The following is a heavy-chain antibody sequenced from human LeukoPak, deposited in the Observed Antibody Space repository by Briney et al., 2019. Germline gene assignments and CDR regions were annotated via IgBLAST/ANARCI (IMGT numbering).Heavy chain of an antibody. J-gene: IGHJ3*01. Sequence: SETLSLTCAVYGGSFSGYYWSWIRQPPGKGLEWIGEINHSGSTNYNPSLKSRVTISVDTSKNQFSLKLSSVTAADTAVYYCARGPKSIADVWGQGTMVTVSS. V-gene: IGHV4-34*01. CDR3: ARGPKSIADV. CDR1: GGSFSGYY. CDR2: INHSGST. D-gene: IGHD6-6*01.